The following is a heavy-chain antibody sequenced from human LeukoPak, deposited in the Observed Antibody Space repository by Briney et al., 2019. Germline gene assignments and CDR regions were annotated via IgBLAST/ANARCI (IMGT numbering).Heavy chain of an antibody. CDR3: ASEFNMIRVF. CDR1: GFTVSSNY. J-gene: IGHJ4*02. D-gene: IGHD3-22*01. V-gene: IGHV3-53*01. Sequence: PGGSLRLSCAASGFTVSSNYMSWVRQAPGKGLEWVSIIYSGGSTYYADSVKGRFTISRDNAKNSLYLQMNSLRAGDTAVYYCASEFNMIRVFWGQGTLVTVSS. CDR2: IYSGGST.